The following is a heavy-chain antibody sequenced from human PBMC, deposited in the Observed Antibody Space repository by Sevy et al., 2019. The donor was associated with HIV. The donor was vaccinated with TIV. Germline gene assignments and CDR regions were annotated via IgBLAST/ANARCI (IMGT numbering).Heavy chain of an antibody. CDR2: IPYDGSSK. V-gene: IGHV3-30*18. Sequence: GGSLRLSCAASGFTFSSYAMHWVHQAPGKGLEWVAAIPYDGSSKYYADSVKGRLTISRDNSKNTLYLQMNSLRAEDTALYYCAKGQTDYYDTSGPVDYWGQGTLVTVSS. D-gene: IGHD3-22*01. CDR3: AKGQTDYYDTSGPVDY. CDR1: GFTFSSYA. J-gene: IGHJ4*02.